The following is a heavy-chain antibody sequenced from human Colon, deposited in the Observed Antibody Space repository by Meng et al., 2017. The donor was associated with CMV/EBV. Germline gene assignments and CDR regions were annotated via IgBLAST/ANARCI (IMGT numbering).Heavy chain of an antibody. CDR1: GYTFNDYF. CDR2: INFNTGVT. V-gene: IGHV1-2*02. J-gene: IGHJ5*02. Sequence: ASVKVSCKASGYTFNDYFIQWVRQAPGQGLEWMGWINFNTGVTNYAQKFKGRVIMTRDTSVSTAYMDLNSLTSDDTAVYYCVRYSGTSFRFDPWGQGTQVTVSS. CDR3: VRYSGTSFRFDP. D-gene: IGHD5-12*01.